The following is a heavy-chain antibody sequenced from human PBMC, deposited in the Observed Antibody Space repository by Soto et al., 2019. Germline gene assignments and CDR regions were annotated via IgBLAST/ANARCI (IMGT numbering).Heavy chain of an antibody. J-gene: IGHJ5*02. CDR2: INTGNGNT. CDR1: GITYTTYA. D-gene: IGHD5-12*01. CDR3: SRAISGYVS. V-gene: IGHV1-3*04. Sequence: QVQLVQSGAEVKKPGASVKVACKASGITYTTYAIHWVRQAPGQGLEWMGWINTGNGNTRYSQRFQGRVTLTTDTSASTADMDVSSLTSEDTAVYYCSRAISGYVSWGQGTLLTVSS.